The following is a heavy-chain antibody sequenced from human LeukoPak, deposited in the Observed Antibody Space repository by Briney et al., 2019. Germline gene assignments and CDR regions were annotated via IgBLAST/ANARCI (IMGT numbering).Heavy chain of an antibody. CDR3: AGDSGYSYGVDY. D-gene: IGHD5-18*01. J-gene: IGHJ4*02. Sequence: PSETLSLTCTVSGGSISSYYWSWIRQPPGKGLEWIGYIYYSGSTNYNPSLKSRVTISVDTSKNQFSLKLSSVTAADTAVYYCAGDSGYSYGVDYWGQGTLVTVSS. V-gene: IGHV4-59*01. CDR2: IYYSGST. CDR1: GGSISSYY.